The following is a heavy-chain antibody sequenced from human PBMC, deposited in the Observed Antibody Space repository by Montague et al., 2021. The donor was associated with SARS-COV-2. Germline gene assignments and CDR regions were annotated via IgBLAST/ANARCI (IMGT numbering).Heavy chain of an antibody. Sequence: SETLSLTCTVSGGSISSSSYYWGWIRQPPGKGLEWIGSIYYSGSTYYNPSLKSRVTISVDTSKNQFSLKLSSVTAADTAVYYCGRQGSISSWDGVYYYGMDVWGQGTTVTVSS. CDR3: GRQGSISSWDGVYYYGMDV. CDR2: IYYSGST. J-gene: IGHJ6*02. CDR1: GGSISSSSYY. D-gene: IGHD6-13*01. V-gene: IGHV4-39*01.